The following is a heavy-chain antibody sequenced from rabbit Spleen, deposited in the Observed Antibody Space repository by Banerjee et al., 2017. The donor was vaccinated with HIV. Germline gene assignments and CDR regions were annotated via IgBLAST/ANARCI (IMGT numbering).Heavy chain of an antibody. D-gene: IGHD3-1*01. Sequence: QSLEESGGGLVKPEGSLTLTCTASGFSFSIDYFPCWVRQAPGKGLEWIACISDRSGRTDYATWAKGRFTISKTSSTTVTLQMTSLTVADTATYFCAREGSITTFAFDLWGPGTLVTVS. V-gene: IGHV1S40*01. CDR3: AREGSITTFAFDL. CDR1: GFSFSIDYF. J-gene: IGHJ4*01. CDR2: ISDRSGRT.